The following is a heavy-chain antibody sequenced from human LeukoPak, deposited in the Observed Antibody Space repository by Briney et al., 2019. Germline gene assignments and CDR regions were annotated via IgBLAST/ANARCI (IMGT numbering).Heavy chain of an antibody. V-gene: IGHV1-8*01. CDR1: GYTFTSHD. D-gene: IGHD6-19*01. CDR2: MKPNSGQT. J-gene: IGHJ3*02. CDR3: ARWYTSGGAFDI. Sequence: GASVKVSGKASGYTFTSHDINWGRQTAGQGMEWVGWMKPNSGQTGYAPKFQGRVTLTRDTSITTAYMELSGLRSEDTAIYYCARWYTSGGAFDIWGQGTMATVTS.